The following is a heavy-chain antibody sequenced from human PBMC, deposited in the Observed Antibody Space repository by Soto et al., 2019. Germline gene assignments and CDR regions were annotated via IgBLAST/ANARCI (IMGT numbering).Heavy chain of an antibody. Sequence: SETLSLTCTVSGGSISSGGYYWSWIRQHPGKGLEWIGYIYYSGSTYYNPSLKSRVTISVDTSKNQFSLKLSSVTAADTAVYYCARAELSSSLNFDYWGQGTLVTVSS. V-gene: IGHV4-31*03. CDR1: GGSISSGGYY. J-gene: IGHJ4*02. D-gene: IGHD6-6*01. CDR3: ARAELSSSLNFDY. CDR2: IYYSGST.